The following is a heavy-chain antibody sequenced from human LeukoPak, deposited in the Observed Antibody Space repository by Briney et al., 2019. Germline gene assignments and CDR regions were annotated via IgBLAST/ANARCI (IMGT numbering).Heavy chain of an antibody. J-gene: IGHJ4*02. D-gene: IGHD3-16*01. Sequence: GGYLRLSCEDSGLTFSTYWMTWVRQAPGKGLEWVASINQNGREKYYVDSVKGRFTISTDNAKDSLYLQMNSLRDEDTAVYYCARSLGDDWGQGTLVTVSS. V-gene: IGHV3-7*01. CDR3: ARSLGDD. CDR1: GLTFSTYW. CDR2: INQNGREK.